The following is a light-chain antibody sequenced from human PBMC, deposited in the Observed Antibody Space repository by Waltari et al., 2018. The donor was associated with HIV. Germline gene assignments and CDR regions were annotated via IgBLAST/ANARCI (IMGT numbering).Light chain of an antibody. V-gene: IGLV1-51*01. J-gene: IGLJ2*01. CDR1: SSNVGTNG. Sequence: QSVLTQPPSVSAAPGQKVTISCSGSSSNVGTNGVSWYQQRPGKSPTLLIYERNNRFPGVPDRFSASQSGTSATLGISGLQTGDEANYYRGTWDDKLGGGIFGGGTKLTVL. CDR2: ERN. CDR3: GTWDDKLGGGI.